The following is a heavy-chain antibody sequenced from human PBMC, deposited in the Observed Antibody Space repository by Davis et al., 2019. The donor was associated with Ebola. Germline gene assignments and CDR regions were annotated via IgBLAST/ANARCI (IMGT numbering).Heavy chain of an antibody. CDR2: SSGSGGST. V-gene: IGHV3-23*01. Sequence: GESLKISCAASGFTFSSYAMSWVRQAPGKGLEWVSASSGSGGSTYYADSVKGRFTIARANSKNTLYLQMNSLGAEDTAVYDCAKADHIQLWRDYWGQGTLVTVSS. D-gene: IGHD5-18*01. CDR1: GFTFSSYA. CDR3: AKADHIQLWRDY. J-gene: IGHJ4*02.